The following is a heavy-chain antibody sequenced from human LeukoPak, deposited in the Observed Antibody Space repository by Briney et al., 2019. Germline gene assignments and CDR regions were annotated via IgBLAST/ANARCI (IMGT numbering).Heavy chain of an antibody. CDR1: GFTFSSYA. V-gene: IGHV3-23*01. D-gene: IGHD3-22*01. J-gene: IGHJ4*02. CDR2: ISGSGGST. CDR3: AKDLSGYYDSSGYFDY. Sequence: GGSLRLSCAASGFTFSSYAMSWVRQAPGKGLEWVSAISGSGGSTYYADSVKGRFTISRDNSKNTLYLQMNSLRAEDTAVYYCAKDLSGYYDSSGYFDYWGQGTPVTVSS.